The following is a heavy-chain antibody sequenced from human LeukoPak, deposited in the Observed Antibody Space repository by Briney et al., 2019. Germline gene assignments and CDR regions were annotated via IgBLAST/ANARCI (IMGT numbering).Heavy chain of an antibody. D-gene: IGHD2-2*01. V-gene: IGHV3-53*01. CDR3: ARYCSSTSCQDAFDI. J-gene: IGHJ3*02. Sequence: GGSLRLSCAASGFTVSSNYMNWVRQAPGKGLEWVSVFYSGGTTYYADSVKGRFTISRDNSKNTLYLQMNSLRAEDTAVYYCARYCSSTSCQDAFDIWGQGTMVTVSS. CDR2: FYSGGTT. CDR1: GFTVSSNY.